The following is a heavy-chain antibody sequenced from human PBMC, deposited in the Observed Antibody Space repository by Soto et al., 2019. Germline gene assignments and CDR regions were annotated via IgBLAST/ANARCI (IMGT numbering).Heavy chain of an antibody. CDR3: AARIAARPYSYYYMDV. J-gene: IGHJ6*03. D-gene: IGHD6-6*01. Sequence: EVQLVESGGGLVKPGVSLRLSCAASGFTFSSYSMNWVRQAPGKGLEWVSSISSSSSYIYYADSVKGRFTISRDNAKKSLYLKMNSLRAEDTAVYYCAARIAARPYSYYYMDVWGKGTTVTVSS. CDR1: GFTFSSYS. CDR2: ISSSSSYI. V-gene: IGHV3-21*01.